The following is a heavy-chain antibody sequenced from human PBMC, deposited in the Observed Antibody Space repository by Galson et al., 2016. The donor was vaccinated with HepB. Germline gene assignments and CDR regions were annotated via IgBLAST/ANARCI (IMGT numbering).Heavy chain of an antibody. CDR1: GFTFRSYT. Sequence: SLRLSCAASGFTFRSYTMSWVRQAPGKGLEWVSSISPSSRYKHWAGSLEGRFAISRDNARNSVFLHLNSLRAEDTAVYFCARALGDTSGDDGHFDYWGQGTLVTVFS. CDR2: ISPSSRYK. V-gene: IGHV3-21*01. CDR3: ARALGDTSGDDGHFDY. D-gene: IGHD3-10*01. J-gene: IGHJ4*02.